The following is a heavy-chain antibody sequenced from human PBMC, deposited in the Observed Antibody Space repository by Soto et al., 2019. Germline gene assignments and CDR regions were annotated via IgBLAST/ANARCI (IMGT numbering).Heavy chain of an antibody. D-gene: IGHD3-10*01. V-gene: IGHV4-31*01. Sequence: QVQLHESGPGLVKPSQTLSLTCTVSGGSISNGNYFWSWIRHLPGKGLEWIGYIYYEGSTYDNPSRRSLLSMSVDTSKNQFSLRLTSVTSADTAIYYCARDGPYYYGFGHYTWGQGILVTVSS. J-gene: IGHJ4*02. CDR3: ARDGPYYYGFGHYT. CDR1: GGSISNGNYF. CDR2: IYYEGST.